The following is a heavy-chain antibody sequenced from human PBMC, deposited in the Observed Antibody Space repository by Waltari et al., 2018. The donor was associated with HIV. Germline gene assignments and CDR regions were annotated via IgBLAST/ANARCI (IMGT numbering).Heavy chain of an antibody. CDR3: AKDLRLAQVGDY. CDR1: GFTFGSSG. Sequence: EVQLLVSGGGLVQPGGSLRVSCGASGFTFGSSGMSWVRQAPGKGLEWVSHISGSGGRTYYADSVKGRFTISRDNSKNTLYLQMNSLRVEDTALYYCAKDLRLAQVGDYWGQGTLVTVSS. CDR2: ISGSGGRT. D-gene: IGHD3-10*01. V-gene: IGHV3-23*01. J-gene: IGHJ4*02.